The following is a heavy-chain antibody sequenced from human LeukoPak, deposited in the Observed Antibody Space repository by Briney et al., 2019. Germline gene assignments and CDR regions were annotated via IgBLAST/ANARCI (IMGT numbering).Heavy chain of an antibody. CDR1: GYTFTSYG. D-gene: IGHD3-22*01. Sequence: GASVKVSCKASGYTFTSYGISWVRQAPGQGLEWMGWMNPNSGNTGYAQKFQGRVTMTRNTSISTAYMELSSLRSEDTAVYYCARVSDGTSTMIDLGGGDYWGQGTLVTVSS. CDR3: ARVSDGTSTMIDLGGGDY. J-gene: IGHJ4*02. V-gene: IGHV1-8*02. CDR2: MNPNSGNT.